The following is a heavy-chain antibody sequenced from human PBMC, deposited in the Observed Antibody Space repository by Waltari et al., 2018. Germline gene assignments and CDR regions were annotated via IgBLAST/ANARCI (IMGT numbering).Heavy chain of an antibody. D-gene: IGHD3-10*01. V-gene: IGHV5-51*01. CDR2: IYPVAPDP. CDR1: GYSFTSYW. J-gene: IGHJ3*02. CDR3: ARQSITMVRVVIIHDDAFDI. Sequence: EVQLVQSGAEVKKPGESLKISCKGSGYSFTSYWIGWVRQMPGKGLEWMGIIYPVAPDPSYVPSFQGQVTISADKSISTAYLQWSSLKASDTAMYYCARQSITMVRVVIIHDDAFDIWGQGTMVTVAS.